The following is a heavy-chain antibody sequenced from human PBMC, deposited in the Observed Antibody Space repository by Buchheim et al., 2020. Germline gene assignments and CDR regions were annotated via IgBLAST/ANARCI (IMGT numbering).Heavy chain of an antibody. D-gene: IGHD2-2*01. J-gene: IGHJ4*02. Sequence: QLQLQESGSGLVKPSQTLSLTCAVSGGSISSGGYSWSWIRQPPGKGLEWIGYIYYSGSTYYNPSLKSRVTISVDRSKNQFSLKLSSVTAADTAVYYCARGVTGYCSSTSCPTYYFDYWGQGTL. CDR1: GGSISSGGYS. CDR2: IYYSGST. V-gene: IGHV4-30-2*01. CDR3: ARGVTGYCSSTSCPTYYFDY.